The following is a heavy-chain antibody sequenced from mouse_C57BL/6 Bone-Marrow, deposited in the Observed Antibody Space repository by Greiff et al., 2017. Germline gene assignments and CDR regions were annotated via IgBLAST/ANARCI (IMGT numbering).Heavy chain of an antibody. CDR1: GFNIKNTY. V-gene: IGHV14-3*01. J-gene: IGHJ3*01. CDR2: IDPANGNP. CDR3: AGGAFYGSSRPWFAD. D-gene: IGHD1-1*01. Sequence: VQLQQSVAELVRPGASVKLSCTASGFNIKNTYMHWVKQRPEQGLEWIGRIDPANGNPKYAPKFQGKATITADTSSNTAYLQLSSLTSEDTAIYYCAGGAFYGSSRPWFADWGKGTLVTVSA.